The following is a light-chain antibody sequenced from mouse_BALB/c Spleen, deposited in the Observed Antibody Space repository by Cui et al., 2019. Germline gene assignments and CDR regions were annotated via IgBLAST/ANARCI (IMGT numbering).Light chain of an antibody. CDR1: SSVSY. CDR2: LTS. J-gene: IGKJ4*01. V-gene: IGKV4-68*01. Sequence: QIVLTQSPALMSASPGEKVTMTCSASSSVSYMYWYQQKPRSSPKPWIYLTSNLASGVPARFSGCGSGTSYSLTISSMEAEDAATYYCQQWSSNPLTFGSGTKLEIK. CDR3: QQWSSNPLT.